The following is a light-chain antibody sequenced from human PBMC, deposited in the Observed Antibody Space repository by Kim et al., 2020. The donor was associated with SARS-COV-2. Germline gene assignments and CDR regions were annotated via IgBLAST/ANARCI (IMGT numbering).Light chain of an antibody. CDR2: WAS. CDR3: QQYFRTPIT. J-gene: IGKJ5*01. CDR1: ESGLYRSNKANY. V-gene: IGKV4-1*01. Sequence: ATINWKSSESGLYRSNKANYLAWYQQKPGQPPKLLFPWASTRESGVPDRFTGSGSATDFTLTISSLQAEDVAVYFCQQYFRTPITFGQGTRLEIK.